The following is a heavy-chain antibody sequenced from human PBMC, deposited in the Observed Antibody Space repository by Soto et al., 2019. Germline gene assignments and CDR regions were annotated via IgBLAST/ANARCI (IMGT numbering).Heavy chain of an antibody. J-gene: IGHJ5*02. CDR1: GYTFTNYG. Sequence: ASVKVSCKASGYTFTNYGISWVRQAPGQGLEWMGWINVYNGNTKYAQKVQGRVTMTTDTSTSTAYMELRSLRSDDTAVYYCARGVGSGSYYNQYTWFDPWGQETLVTVSS. D-gene: IGHD3-10*01. CDR2: INVYNGNT. V-gene: IGHV1-18*01. CDR3: ARGVGSGSYYNQYTWFDP.